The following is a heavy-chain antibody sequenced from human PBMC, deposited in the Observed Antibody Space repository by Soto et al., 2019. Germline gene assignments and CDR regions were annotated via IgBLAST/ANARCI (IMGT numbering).Heavy chain of an antibody. D-gene: IGHD3-22*01. CDR1: GGSISSYY. CDR3: ARAPRLTYYYDSSGLYYFDY. CDR2: IYYSGST. V-gene: IGHV4-59*01. J-gene: IGHJ4*02. Sequence: ETLSLTCTVSGGSISSYYWSWIRQPPGKGLEWIGYIYYSGSTNYNPSLKSRVTISVDTSKNQFSLKLSSVTAADTAVYYCARAPRLTYYYDSSGLYYFDYWGQGTLVTVSS.